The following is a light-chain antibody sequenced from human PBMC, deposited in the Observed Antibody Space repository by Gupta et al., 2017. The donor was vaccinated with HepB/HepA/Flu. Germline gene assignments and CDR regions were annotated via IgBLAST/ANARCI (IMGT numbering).Light chain of an antibody. Sequence: QSALTQPRSVSGSPGQSVTISCTGTSSDVGRYNYVSWYQQYPGRHPKLRIYDVSKRPSGIPDHFSGSKSGTKDSLTISGLQAEEEADYYCCSFAGCYCGVFGGGTKLTVL. J-gene: IGLJ3*02. CDR1: SSDVGRYNY. CDR2: DVS. V-gene: IGLV2-11*01. CDR3: CSFAGCYCGV.